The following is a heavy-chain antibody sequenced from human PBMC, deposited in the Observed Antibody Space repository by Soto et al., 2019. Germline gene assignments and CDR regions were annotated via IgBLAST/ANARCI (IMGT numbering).Heavy chain of an antibody. CDR1: GGSISSYY. Sequence: QVQLQESGPGLVKPSETLSLTCTVSGGSISSYYWSWIRQPPGKGLEWIGYIYYSGSTNYNPSLKSRVTISVDTSKNQFSLKLSSVTAADTAVYYRARDVTGVAAPGVPYYYYGMDVWGQGTTVTVS. V-gene: IGHV4-59*01. CDR3: ARDVTGVAAPGVPYYYYGMDV. D-gene: IGHD6-13*01. J-gene: IGHJ6*02. CDR2: IYYSGST.